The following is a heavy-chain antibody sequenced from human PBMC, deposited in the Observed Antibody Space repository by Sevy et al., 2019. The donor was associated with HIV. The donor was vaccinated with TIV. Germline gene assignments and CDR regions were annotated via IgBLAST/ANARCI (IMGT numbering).Heavy chain of an antibody. V-gene: IGHV3-9*01. CDR3: AKVGPIFFNRWCAFDI. D-gene: IGHD2-21*01. Sequence: GGSLRLSCAASGFTFDSYPMHWVRQAPGKGLEWVAGINWNSNTIDYAASVKGRFTISRDNAKNSLYLEMNSLRADDTALYYCAKVGPIFFNRWCAFDIWGQGTMVTVSS. J-gene: IGHJ3*02. CDR2: INWNSNTI. CDR1: GFTFDSYP.